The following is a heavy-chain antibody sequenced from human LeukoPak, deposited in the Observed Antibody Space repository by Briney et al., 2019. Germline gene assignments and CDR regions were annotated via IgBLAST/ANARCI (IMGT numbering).Heavy chain of an antibody. CDR1: GGSISSGGYY. D-gene: IGHD2-15*01. J-gene: IGHJ5*02. V-gene: IGHV4-30-2*01. CDR3: ARQNGGGGWFDP. Sequence: SETLSLTCTVSGGSISSGGYYWSWIRQPPGKGLEWIGYIYHSGSTYYNPSLKSRVTISVDRSKNQFSLKLSSVTAADTAVYYCARQNGGGGWFDPWGQGTLVTVSS. CDR2: IYHSGST.